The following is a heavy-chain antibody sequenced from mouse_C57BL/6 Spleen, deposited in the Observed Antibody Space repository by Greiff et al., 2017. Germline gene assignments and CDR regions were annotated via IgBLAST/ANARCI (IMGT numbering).Heavy chain of an antibody. CDR2: SRNKANDYTT. CDR1: GFTFSDFY. J-gene: IGHJ1*03. V-gene: IGHV7-1*01. CDR3: ESGAGGYGYGGWYVDV. D-gene: IGHD2-2*01. Sequence: EVKVVESGGGLVQSGRSLRLSCATSGFTFSDFYMEWVRQAPGKGLEWIAASRNKANDYTTEYSASVKGRFIVSRDSSQSILYLQMNALRAEDTAMSYGESGAGGYGYGGWYVDVWGTGTTVTVSS.